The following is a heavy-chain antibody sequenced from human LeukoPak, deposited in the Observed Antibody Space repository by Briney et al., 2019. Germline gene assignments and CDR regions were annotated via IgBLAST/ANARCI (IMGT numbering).Heavy chain of an antibody. CDR3: ATDRVWWLRPPSGRSDAFDI. CDR1: GYTLTELS. V-gene: IGHV1-24*01. CDR2: FDPEDGET. D-gene: IGHD5-12*01. J-gene: IGHJ3*02. Sequence: GASVKVSCKVSGYTLTELSMHWVRQAPGEGLEWMGGFDPEDGETIYAQKFQGRVTMTEDTSTDTAYMELSSLRSEDTAVYYCATDRVWWLRPPSGRSDAFDIWGQGTMVTVSS.